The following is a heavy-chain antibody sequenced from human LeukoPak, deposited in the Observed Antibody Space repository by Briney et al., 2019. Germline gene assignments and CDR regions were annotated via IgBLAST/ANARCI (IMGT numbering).Heavy chain of an antibody. V-gene: IGHV3-21*06. J-gene: IGHJ3*02. D-gene: IGHD3-10*01. CDR2: TDTSGRYV. CDR3: ARGRSITLLRGVAMSDGFDI. Sequence: PGGSLRLSCAASGLTFSNYGMNWVRQAPGKGLEWVSFTDTSGRYVYYGDSVKGRFTISRDNAKNLLFLQMNGLRAEDTALYYCARGRSITLLRGVAMSDGFDIWGQGAMVAVSS. CDR1: GLTFSNYG.